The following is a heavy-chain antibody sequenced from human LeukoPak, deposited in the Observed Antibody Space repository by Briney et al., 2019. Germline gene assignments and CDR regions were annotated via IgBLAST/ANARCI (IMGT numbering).Heavy chain of an antibody. V-gene: IGHV3-30*04. D-gene: IGHD3-10*01. Sequence: GRSLRLSCAASGFTFSSYAMHWVRQAPGKGLEWVAVISYDGSNKYYADSVKGRFTISRDNSKNTLYLQMNSLRAEDTAVYYCATRGVETSYYGSGSLNWFDPWGQGTLVTVSS. CDR3: ATRGVETSYYGSGSLNWFDP. CDR1: GFTFSSYA. CDR2: ISYDGSNK. J-gene: IGHJ5*02.